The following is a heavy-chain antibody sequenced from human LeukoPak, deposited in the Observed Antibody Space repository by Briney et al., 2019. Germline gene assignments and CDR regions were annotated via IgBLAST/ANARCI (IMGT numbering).Heavy chain of an antibody. Sequence: PSETLSLTCTVSGDSLTSYYWSWIRQPPGKGLEWISYVYYIGGTKYNPSLESRVTTSLDTSENQFSLKLNSVTPADTAVYYCGRGSREQKMVYAFDIWGQGTMVTVSS. V-gene: IGHV4-59*01. CDR1: GDSLTSYY. CDR3: GRGSREQKMVYAFDI. CDR2: VYYIGGT. J-gene: IGHJ3*02. D-gene: IGHD6-13*01.